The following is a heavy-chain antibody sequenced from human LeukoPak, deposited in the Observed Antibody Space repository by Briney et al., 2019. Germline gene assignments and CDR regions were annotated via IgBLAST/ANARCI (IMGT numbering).Heavy chain of an antibody. V-gene: IGHV3-7*01. D-gene: IGHD3-10*01. J-gene: IGHJ6*03. CDR1: GFTFSGYW. CDR3: ARGFMVRGVHYYYYYYMDV. CDR2: IKQDGSEK. Sequence: QSGGSLRLSCAASGFTFSGYWMSWVRQAPGKGLEWVANIKQDGSEKYYVDSVKGRFTISRDNAKNSLYLQMNSLRAEDTAVYFCARGFMVRGVHYYYYYYMDVWGKGTTVTISS.